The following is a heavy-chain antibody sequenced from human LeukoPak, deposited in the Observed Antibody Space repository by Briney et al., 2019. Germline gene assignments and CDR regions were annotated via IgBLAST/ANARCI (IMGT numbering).Heavy chain of an antibody. V-gene: IGHV1-46*01. CDR1: GYTFTSYY. CDR3: ARVSEGNGIFDP. CDR2: INPSGGST. Sequence: ASVKVSCKASGYTFTSYYMHWARQAPGQGLEWMGIINPSGGSTSYAQKFQGRVTMTRDMSTSTVYMELSSLRSEDTAVYYCARVSEGNGIFDPWGQGTLVTVSS. D-gene: IGHD2-8*01. J-gene: IGHJ5*02.